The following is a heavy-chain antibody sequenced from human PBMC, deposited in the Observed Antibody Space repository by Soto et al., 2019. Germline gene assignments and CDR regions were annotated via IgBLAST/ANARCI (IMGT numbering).Heavy chain of an antibody. CDR2: ISAHNGNT. CDR3: ARGRYGDS. Sequence: QVHLVQSGAEVKKPGASVKVSCKASGYPFTSYGITWVRQAPGQGLEWVGWISAHNGNTDYAQKLQGRVIVTRDPSTSTLYMELRSLISDDTAVYYGARGRYGDSWGQGALVTVSS. V-gene: IGHV1-18*01. J-gene: IGHJ4*02. CDR1: GYPFTSYG. D-gene: IGHD1-1*01.